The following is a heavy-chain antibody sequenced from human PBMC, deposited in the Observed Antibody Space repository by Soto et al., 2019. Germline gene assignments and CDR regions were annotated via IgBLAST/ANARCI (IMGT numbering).Heavy chain of an antibody. Sequence: SVKVSCKASGGTFSTHAIIWVRQAPGHGLEWIGGIIPISGTTYYTQKFQGRVTITADEPTSTAFMELSSLKSEDTAVFYCARGYCSGGNCYSGMDVWGQGTMVTVSS. V-gene: IGHV1-69*13. CDR1: GGTFSTHA. CDR3: ARGYCSGGNCYSGMDV. D-gene: IGHD2-15*01. CDR2: IIPISGTT. J-gene: IGHJ6*02.